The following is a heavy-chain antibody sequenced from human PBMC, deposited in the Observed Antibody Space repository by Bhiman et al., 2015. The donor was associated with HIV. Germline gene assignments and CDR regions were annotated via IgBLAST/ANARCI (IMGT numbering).Heavy chain of an antibody. CDR3: ARSGATGLHEDYFDY. Sequence: QVQLVESGGGVVQPGGSLRVSCAASGFTFSSYGMHWVRQAPGKGLESVSFIRYDGSNKYYADSVKGRFTISRDNAKNSLYLQMNSLRAEDTAVYYCARSGATGLHEDYFDYWGQGTLVTVSS. V-gene: IGHV3-30*02. J-gene: IGHJ4*02. CDR2: IRYDGSNK. CDR1: GFTFSSYG. D-gene: IGHD1-26*01.